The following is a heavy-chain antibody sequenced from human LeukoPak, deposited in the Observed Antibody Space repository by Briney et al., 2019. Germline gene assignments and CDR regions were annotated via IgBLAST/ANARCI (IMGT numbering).Heavy chain of an antibody. CDR3: ARDRIPPVVVVPAAIYWFDP. CDR2: INPNSGGT. J-gene: IGHJ5*02. D-gene: IGHD2-2*01. Sequence: ASVKVSCKASGYTFTGYFIHWVRQPPGQGLDWMGLINPNSGGTNYAQKFQGRVTMTRDTSISTAYMELSRLRSDDTAVYYCARDRIPPVVVVPAAIYWFDPWGQGTLVTVSS. CDR1: GYTFTGYF. V-gene: IGHV1-2*02.